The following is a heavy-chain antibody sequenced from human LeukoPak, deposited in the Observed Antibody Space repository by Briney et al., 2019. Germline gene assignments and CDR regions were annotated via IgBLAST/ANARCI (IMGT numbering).Heavy chain of an antibody. V-gene: IGHV3-66*02. J-gene: IGHJ4*02. D-gene: IGHD3-22*01. CDR2: IYSGGSI. Sequence: AGGSLRLSCAASGFTVSSNYMSWVRQAPGKGLEWVSVIYSGGSIYYADSVKGRFTISRDNSKNTLYLQMNSLRAEDTAVYYCARDQNYYDSSGYRDYWGQGTLVTVSS. CDR3: ARDQNYYDSSGYRDY. CDR1: GFTVSSNY.